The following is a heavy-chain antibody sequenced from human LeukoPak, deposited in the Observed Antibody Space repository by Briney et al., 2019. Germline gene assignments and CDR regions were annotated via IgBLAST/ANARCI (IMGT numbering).Heavy chain of an antibody. J-gene: IGHJ4*02. V-gene: IGHV3-23*01. CDR1: GFTFNNYA. CDR3: AKTPGRNNYGTFDY. D-gene: IGHD4-17*01. CDR2: ISGGDGTT. Sequence: VGSLRLSCVASGFTFNNYAMSWVRQAPGKGLEWVSTISGGDGTTYYADSVKGRFTISRDNSKNTLYLQMNSLRVEDTAVYYCAKTPGRNNYGTFDYCGQGTLVTVSS.